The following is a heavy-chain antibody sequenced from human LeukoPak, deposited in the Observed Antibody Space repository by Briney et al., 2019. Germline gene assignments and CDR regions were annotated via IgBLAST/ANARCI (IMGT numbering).Heavy chain of an antibody. V-gene: IGHV4-4*02. J-gene: IGHJ4*02. Sequence: PSGTLSLTCAVSGGSISSNNWWSWVRQPPGKGLEWIGEIYHSGNNNYNPSLQSRVTISVDKSRNQFSLKLSSVTAADTAVYYCAPYDSDGGLFDYWGQGTLVTVSS. D-gene: IGHD3-22*01. CDR1: GGSISSNNW. CDR3: APYDSDGGLFDY. CDR2: IYHSGNN.